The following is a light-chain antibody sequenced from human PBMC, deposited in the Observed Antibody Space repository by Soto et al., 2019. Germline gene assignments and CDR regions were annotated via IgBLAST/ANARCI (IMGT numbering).Light chain of an antibody. CDR2: KVS. Sequence: DVVMTQSPLALPVTLGQPASISSRANQILIHSDGDTYLNWFQQRPGQSPRRLSDKVSDRDSGVPDRFTGSGSGTDFTLKISRVAAEDVGVYDCMQGTHWPWTFGQGTEVEIK. CDR1: QILIHSDGDTY. J-gene: IGKJ1*01. CDR3: MQGTHWPWT. V-gene: IGKV2-30*02.